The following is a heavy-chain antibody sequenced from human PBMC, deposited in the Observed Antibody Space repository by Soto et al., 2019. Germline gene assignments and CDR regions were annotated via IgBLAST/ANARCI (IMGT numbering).Heavy chain of an antibody. J-gene: IGHJ6*02. CDR2: TRNKANSYTT. CDR3: ARAGGYYDFWSVPGHYYYYGMDV. Sequence: PGGSLRLSCAASGFTFSDHYMDWVRQAPGKGLEWVGRTRNKANSYTTEYAASVKGRFTISRDDSKNSLYLQMNSLKTEDTAVYYCARAGGYYDFWSVPGHYYYYGMDVWGQGTTVTVSS. CDR1: GFTFSDHY. V-gene: IGHV3-72*01. D-gene: IGHD3-3*01.